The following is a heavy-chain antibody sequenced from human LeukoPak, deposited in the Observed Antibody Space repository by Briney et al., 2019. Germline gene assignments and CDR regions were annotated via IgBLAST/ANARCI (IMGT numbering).Heavy chain of an antibody. J-gene: IGHJ3*02. D-gene: IGHD3-22*01. CDR1: GFTFSDCT. Sequence: GGSLRLSCTASGFTFSDCTLNWVRQAPGKGLEWVSSISTSSSYIDYAESVKGRFTISRDNARNSLYLQMNSLSAEDTAVYYCARGRVVAYYYDNSGYAFDIWGQGTLVTVSS. CDR2: ISTSSSYI. V-gene: IGHV3-21*01. CDR3: ARGRVVAYYYDNSGYAFDI.